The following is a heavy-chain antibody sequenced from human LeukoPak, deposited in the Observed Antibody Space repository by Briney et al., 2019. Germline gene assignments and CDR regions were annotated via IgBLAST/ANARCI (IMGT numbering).Heavy chain of an antibody. CDR2: INYSGTT. V-gene: IGHV4-59*01. CDR1: GGSITNSY. D-gene: IGHD1-1*01. Sequence: SETLSLTCTVSGGSITNSYWNWIRQSPGKGLEWIGYINYSGTTNYNPSLRGRVTISVDTSKNQFSLKLSSVTAADTAVYFCARDPLSTNDFDMWGQGTMVTVSS. J-gene: IGHJ3*02. CDR3: ARDPLSTNDFDM.